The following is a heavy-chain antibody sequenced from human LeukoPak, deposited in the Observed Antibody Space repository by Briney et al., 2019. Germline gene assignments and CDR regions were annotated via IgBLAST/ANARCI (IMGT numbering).Heavy chain of an antibody. D-gene: IGHD5-12*01. CDR1: GFTFSSYW. V-gene: IGHV3-74*01. CDR3: ATDIVATIGSLTLTDVRL. Sequence: GGSLRLSCAASGFTFSSYWMHWVRQAPGKGLVWVSRINSDGSSTSYADSVKGRFTISRDNAKNTLYLQMNSLRAEDTAVYYCATDIVATIGSLTLTDVRLWGQGTLVTVSS. CDR2: INSDGSST. J-gene: IGHJ4*02.